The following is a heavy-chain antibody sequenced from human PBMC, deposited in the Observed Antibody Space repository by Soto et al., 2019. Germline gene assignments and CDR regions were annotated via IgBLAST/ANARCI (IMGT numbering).Heavy chain of an antibody. D-gene: IGHD2-21*01. J-gene: IGHJ4*02. V-gene: IGHV4-34*01. Sequence: SETLSLTCAVYGGSFSGYYWSWIRQPPGKGLEWIGEINHSGSTNYNPSLKSRVTISVDTSKDQFSLKLSSVTAADTAVYYCARGPSMRLMQFNRFFDYWGQGTLVTVSS. CDR1: GGSFSGYY. CDR2: INHSGST. CDR3: ARGPSMRLMQFNRFFDY.